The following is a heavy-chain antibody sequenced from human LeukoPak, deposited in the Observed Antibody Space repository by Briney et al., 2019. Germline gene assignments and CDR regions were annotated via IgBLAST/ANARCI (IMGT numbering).Heavy chain of an antibody. CDR1: GFTFSSYA. CDR2: ISYDESNK. D-gene: IGHD1-26*01. CDR3: AKDGGNYYQRFFDY. V-gene: IGHV3-30*07. J-gene: IGHJ4*02. Sequence: GGSLRLSCAASGFTFSSYAMHWVRQAPGKGLEWVAVISYDESNKYYADYADSVKGRFTISRDNSKNTLYLQMNSLRAEDTAVYYCAKDGGNYYQRFFDYWGQGTLVTVSS.